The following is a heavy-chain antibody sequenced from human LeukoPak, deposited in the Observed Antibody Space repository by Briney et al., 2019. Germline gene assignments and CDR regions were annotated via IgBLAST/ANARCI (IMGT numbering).Heavy chain of an antibody. Sequence: PGGSLRLSCAASGFIFSSYGFHWVRQAPGKGLEWVSRINSDGSSTSYADSVKGRFTISRDNAKNTLYLQMNSLRAEDTAVYYCARAPPPTNYYDSSGYYRDYFDYWGQGTLVTVSS. J-gene: IGHJ4*02. CDR2: INSDGSST. CDR1: GFIFSSYG. D-gene: IGHD3-22*01. V-gene: IGHV3-74*01. CDR3: ARAPPPTNYYDSSGYYRDYFDY.